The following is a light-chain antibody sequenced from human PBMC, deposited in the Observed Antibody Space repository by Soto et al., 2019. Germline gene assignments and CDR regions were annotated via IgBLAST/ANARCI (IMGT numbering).Light chain of an antibody. CDR3: QHYYNWPPWT. CDR2: GAS. V-gene: IGKV3-15*01. Sequence: DIVMTQSPVTLSVSPGERATLSCRASQYVSTSLAWYQHKPGQAPRLLIFGASTRATGIPPRFSGSGSGREFTLTISSLQSEDSAIYYCQHYYNWPPWTFGQGTKVDIK. CDR1: QYVSTS. J-gene: IGKJ1*01.